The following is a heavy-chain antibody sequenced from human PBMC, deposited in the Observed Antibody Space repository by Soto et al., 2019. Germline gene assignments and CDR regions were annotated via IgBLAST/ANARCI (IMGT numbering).Heavy chain of an antibody. CDR1: GFTFSSYW. CDR3: AREIKDDFWSGYPATFDP. J-gene: IGHJ5*02. Sequence: EVQLVESGGGLVQPGGSLRLSCAASGFTFSSYWMHWVRQAPGKGLVWVSRINSDGSSTSYADSVKGQFTISRDNAKNTLYLQMNSLRAEDTAVYYCAREIKDDFWSGYPATFDPWGQGTLVTVSS. D-gene: IGHD3-3*01. CDR2: INSDGSST. V-gene: IGHV3-74*01.